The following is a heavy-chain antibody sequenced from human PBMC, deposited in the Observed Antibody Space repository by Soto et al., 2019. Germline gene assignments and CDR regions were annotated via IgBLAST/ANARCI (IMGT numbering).Heavy chain of an antibody. CDR2: INSDGSTT. J-gene: IGHJ4*02. CDR3: ARFGTSYDSSGYLY. D-gene: IGHD3-22*01. V-gene: IGHV3-74*01. Sequence: EVQLVESGGGLVQPGGSLRLSCATSGFTFSYHWMHWVRQAPGKGLVWVSSINSDGSTTRHADSVKGRFTISRDNAKNKLYLQINSLRAEDTAVYYCARFGTSYDSSGYLYWGRGTLVTVSS. CDR1: GFTFSYHW.